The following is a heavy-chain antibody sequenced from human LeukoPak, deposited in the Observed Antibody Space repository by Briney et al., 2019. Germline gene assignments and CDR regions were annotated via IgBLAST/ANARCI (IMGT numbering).Heavy chain of an antibody. V-gene: IGHV3-48*03. CDR1: GFIVSSYE. Sequence: GGSLRLSCAASGFIVSSYEMNWVRQAPGKGLERVSYISRSGSTIYYADSVKGRFTISRDNAKNSLYLQMNSLRAEDTAVYYCARDYYGSGSSFDYWGQGTLVTVSS. D-gene: IGHD3-10*01. J-gene: IGHJ4*02. CDR3: ARDYYGSGSSFDY. CDR2: ISRSGSTI.